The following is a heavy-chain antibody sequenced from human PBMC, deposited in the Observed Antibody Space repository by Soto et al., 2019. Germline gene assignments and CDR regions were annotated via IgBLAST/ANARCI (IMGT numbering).Heavy chain of an antibody. V-gene: IGHV4-31*03. J-gene: IGHJ4*02. D-gene: IGHD3-3*01. Sequence: QVQLQESGPGLVKPSQTLSLTCTVSGGSISSGGYYWSWIRQHPGKGLEWIGYIYYSGSTYYNPSLKSRVTISVDTSKNQFSLQLSSVTAADTAVYYCARGTIFGVVTPYYFDYWGQGTLVTVSS. CDR2: IYYSGST. CDR3: ARGTIFGVVTPYYFDY. CDR1: GGSISSGGYY.